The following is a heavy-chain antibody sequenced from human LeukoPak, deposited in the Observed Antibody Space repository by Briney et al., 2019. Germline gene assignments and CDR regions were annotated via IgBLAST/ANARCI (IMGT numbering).Heavy chain of an antibody. J-gene: IGHJ5*02. D-gene: IGHD4-11*01. V-gene: IGHV4-59*11. CDR2: IYYSGST. Sequence: SETLSLTCTVSGGSINSHYWSWIRQPPGKGLEWIGYIYYSGSTNYNPSLKSRVTISVDTSKNQFSLKLSSVTAADTAVYYCARDRRDDYSNSNWLDPWGQGTLVTVSS. CDR3: ARDRRDDYSNSNWLDP. CDR1: GGSINSHY.